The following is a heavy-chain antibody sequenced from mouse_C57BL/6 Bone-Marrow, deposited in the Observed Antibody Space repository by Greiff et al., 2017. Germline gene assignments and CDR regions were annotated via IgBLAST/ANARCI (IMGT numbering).Heavy chain of an antibody. D-gene: IGHD1-1*01. CDR2: ISSCGSYA. J-gene: IGHJ4*01. V-gene: IGHV5-6*01. CDR3: ARYYYGSSLYYAMDD. CDR1: GFPFSSYG. Sequence: EVQRVESGGDLVKPGGSLKLSCAASGFPFSSYGMSWVRQTPDKRLEWVATISSCGSYAYSPDSVTGRFNISRDNAKNTLYLQMSSRKSEDTAMYYCARYYYGSSLYYAMDDGGQGTSVTVSS.